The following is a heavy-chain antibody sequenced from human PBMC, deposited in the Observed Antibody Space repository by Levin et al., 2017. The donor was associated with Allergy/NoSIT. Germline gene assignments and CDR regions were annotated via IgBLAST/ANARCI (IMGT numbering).Heavy chain of an antibody. CDR3: ATLEYCSGSTCYAPSRY. V-gene: IGHV5-51*01. CDR1: GYTFSNYW. J-gene: IGHJ4*02. D-gene: IGHD2-2*01. CDR2: IHPGDSQT. Sequence: GESLKISCQTSGYTFSNYWIGWVRQMPGKGLEWMGIIHPGDSQTRYSPSFQGQVTISADKSITTAYLQWTTLKASDTAMYYCATLEYCSGSTCYAPSRYWGQGTLVAVSS.